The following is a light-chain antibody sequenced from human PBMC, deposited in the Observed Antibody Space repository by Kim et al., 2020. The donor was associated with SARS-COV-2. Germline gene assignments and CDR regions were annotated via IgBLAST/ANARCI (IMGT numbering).Light chain of an antibody. CDR1: QSVSSY. Sequence: EIVLPQSPATLSLSPGERGTLSCRASQSVSSYLAWYQQKPGQAPRLLIYDASNRATGIPGRFSGSGSGTDFTLTISSLEPEDFAVYYCQQRSDWPLTFGGGTKVDIK. CDR3: QQRSDWPLT. V-gene: IGKV3-11*01. CDR2: DAS. J-gene: IGKJ4*01.